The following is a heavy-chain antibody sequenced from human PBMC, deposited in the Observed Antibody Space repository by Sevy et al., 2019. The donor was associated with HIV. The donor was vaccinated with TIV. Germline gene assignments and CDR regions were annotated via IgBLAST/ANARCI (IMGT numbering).Heavy chain of an antibody. CDR2: IRTGGTTK. V-gene: IGHV3-48*02. Sequence: GGSLRLSCAASGFIFRTYGMNWVRQAPGKGLEWISYIRTGGTTKYYADSVKGRFTVSRDNARSSLFLQMNSLRDEDTAVYYCAIDPRDGGDYWGQGTLVTVSS. CDR1: GFIFRTYG. D-gene: IGHD3-16*01. J-gene: IGHJ4*02. CDR3: AIDPRDGGDY.